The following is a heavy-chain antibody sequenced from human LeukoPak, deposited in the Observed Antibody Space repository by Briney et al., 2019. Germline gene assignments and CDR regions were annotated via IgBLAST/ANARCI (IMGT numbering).Heavy chain of an antibody. CDR2: IYYSGST. D-gene: IGHD3-16*01. CDR3: ASVLSIMIDY. V-gene: IGHV4-39*07. J-gene: IGHJ4*02. Sequence: PSETLSLTCTVSGGSISSSSYYWGWIRQPPGKGLEWIGSIYYSGSTYYNPSLKSRVTISVDTSKNQFSLKLSSVTAADTAVYYCASVLSIMIDYWGQGTLVTVSS. CDR1: GGSISSSSYY.